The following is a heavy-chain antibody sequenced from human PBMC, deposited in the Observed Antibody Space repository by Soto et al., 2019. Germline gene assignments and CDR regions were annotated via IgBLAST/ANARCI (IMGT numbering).Heavy chain of an antibody. Sequence: QVRLVQSGAEVKKPGASVKVSCKASGYTFTSYAMHWVRQAPGQRLQWMGWINAGNGNTKYSQKFQGRVTITRDTSASTAYMELSSLRSEDTAVYYCASVLSGCYWLDYWGQGTPVTVSS. CDR1: GYTFTSYA. D-gene: IGHD6-19*01. V-gene: IGHV1-3*01. CDR3: ASVLSGCYWLDY. CDR2: INAGNGNT. J-gene: IGHJ4*02.